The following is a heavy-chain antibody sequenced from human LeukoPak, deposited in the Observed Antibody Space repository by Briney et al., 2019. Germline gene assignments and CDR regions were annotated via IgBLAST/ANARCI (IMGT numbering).Heavy chain of an antibody. Sequence: GGSLRLSCAASGFSFSSYGIHWVRQTPGKGLEWVAVIWYDGSNKYYGDTVKGRFTSSRDNSKNTLYLQMNSLRAEDTALYYCAKDFGDFWSGSEFDYWGQGTLVTVSS. D-gene: IGHD3-3*01. CDR1: GFSFSSYG. J-gene: IGHJ4*02. CDR2: IWYDGSNK. V-gene: IGHV3-33*06. CDR3: AKDFGDFWSGSEFDY.